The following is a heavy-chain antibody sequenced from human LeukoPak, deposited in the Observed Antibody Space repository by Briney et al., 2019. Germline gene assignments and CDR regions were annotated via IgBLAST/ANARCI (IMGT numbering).Heavy chain of an antibody. CDR1: GYTLTGLS. Sequence: GASVKVSCKVSGYTLTGLSMHWVRQAPGKGLEWMGGFDPEDGETIYAQKFQGRVTMTEDTSTDTAYMELSSLRSEDTAMYYCARKNYCSGGSCYSRGWFDPWGQGTLVTVSS. CDR2: FDPEDGET. V-gene: IGHV1-24*01. D-gene: IGHD2-15*01. J-gene: IGHJ5*02. CDR3: ARKNYCSGGSCYSRGWFDP.